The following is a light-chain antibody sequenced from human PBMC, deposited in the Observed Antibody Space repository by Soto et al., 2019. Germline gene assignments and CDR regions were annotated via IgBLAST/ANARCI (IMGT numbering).Light chain of an antibody. J-gene: IGKJ1*01. Sequence: DIQMTQSPSSLSASVGDRVTITCQASQNINNYLNWYQQKPGRAPKLLIYDASNLEAGVPSRFSGSGSGTDFTLTISSLQPDDFATYYCQHYNSYSEAFGQGTKVDIK. V-gene: IGKV1-33*01. CDR3: QHYNSYSEA. CDR2: DAS. CDR1: QNINNY.